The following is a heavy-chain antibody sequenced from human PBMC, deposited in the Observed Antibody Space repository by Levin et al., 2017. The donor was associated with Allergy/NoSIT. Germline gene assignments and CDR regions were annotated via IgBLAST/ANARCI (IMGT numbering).Heavy chain of an antibody. Sequence: PSETLSLTCTVSGGSISSSIHYWGWIRQPPGKGLEWIGSIHYSGSTYYNPSLKSRVTISGDTAKNQFSLKLSSVTAADTAVYYCARQAAPYSFGRGAFDYWGQGTLVTVSS. CDR3: ARQAAPYSFGRGAFDY. V-gene: IGHV4-39*01. D-gene: IGHD5-18*01. J-gene: IGHJ4*02. CDR1: GGSISSSIHY. CDR2: IHYSGST.